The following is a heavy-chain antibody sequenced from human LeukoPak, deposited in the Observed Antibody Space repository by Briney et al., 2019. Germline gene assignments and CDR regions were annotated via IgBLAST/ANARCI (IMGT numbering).Heavy chain of an antibody. CDR3: ARGGVLLPPDRLGAY. J-gene: IGHJ4*02. CDR1: GFTFSSYW. D-gene: IGHD3-10*01. CDR2: INSDGSST. V-gene: IGHV3-74*01. Sequence: PGGSLRLSCAASGFTFSSYWMHWVRQAPGKGLVWVSRINSDGSSTSYADSVKGRFTISRDNAKNTLYLQMNSLRAEDTAVYYCARGGVLLPPDRLGAYWGQGTLVTVSS.